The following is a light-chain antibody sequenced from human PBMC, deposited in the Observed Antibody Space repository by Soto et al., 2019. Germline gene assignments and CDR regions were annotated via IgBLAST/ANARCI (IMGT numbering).Light chain of an antibody. J-gene: IGLJ1*01. CDR1: SSNIGNNY. CDR2: ENN. CDR3: GTWDSSLSVLYV. V-gene: IGLV1-51*02. Sequence: QSVLTQPPSVSAAPGQKVTISCSGSSSNIGNNYVSWYQQLPGTAPKLLIYENNKRPSGIPDRFSGSKSGTSATLGITGRQTGDEADYYCGTWDSSLSVLYVFGTGTKVTVL.